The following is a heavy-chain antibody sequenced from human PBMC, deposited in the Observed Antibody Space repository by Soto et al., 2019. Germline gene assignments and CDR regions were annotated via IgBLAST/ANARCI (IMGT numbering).Heavy chain of an antibody. V-gene: IGHV3-73*02. D-gene: IGHD1-26*01. Sequence: EVQLVESGGGLVQPGGSLKLSCAASGFSFSGSAIHWVRQASGKGLEWVGRVAGKNENYVTTYAASVQGGFSLSRDYSKNTAYLLMNRLKTEDTAIYYCSNYSGSSTSPAALGQGTLVTVSS. CDR3: SNYSGSSTSPAA. CDR2: VAGKNENYVT. CDR1: GFSFSGSA. J-gene: IGHJ5*02.